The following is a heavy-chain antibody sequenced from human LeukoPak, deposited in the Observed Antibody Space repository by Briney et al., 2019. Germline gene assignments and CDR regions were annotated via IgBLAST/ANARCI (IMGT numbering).Heavy chain of an antibody. V-gene: IGHV3-23*01. CDR2: ISGSGGST. CDR1: GFTFSSYA. CDR3: AKDISDWLLYNDY. Sequence: SGGSLRLSCAASGFTFSSYAMSWVRQAPGKGLEWVSAISGSGGSTYYADSVKGRFTISGDNSKNTLYLQMNSLRAEDTAVYYCAKDISDWLLYNDYWGQGTLVTVSS. J-gene: IGHJ4*02. D-gene: IGHD3-9*01.